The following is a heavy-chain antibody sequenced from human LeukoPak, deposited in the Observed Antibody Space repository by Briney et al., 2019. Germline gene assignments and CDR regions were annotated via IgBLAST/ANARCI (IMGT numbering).Heavy chain of an antibody. CDR2: ISGYNGNT. CDR3: ARDPPNYYDSSGFESWGAFLDAFDI. J-gene: IGHJ3*02. D-gene: IGHD3-22*01. CDR1: GYTFTSYG. Sequence: GASVKVSCKASGYTFTSYGISWVRQAPGQGLEWMGWISGYNGNTNYAQKLQGRVTMTTETPTSTAYMELRSLTSDDTAVYYCARDPPNYYDSSGFESWGAFLDAFDIWGQGTMVTVSS. V-gene: IGHV1-18*01.